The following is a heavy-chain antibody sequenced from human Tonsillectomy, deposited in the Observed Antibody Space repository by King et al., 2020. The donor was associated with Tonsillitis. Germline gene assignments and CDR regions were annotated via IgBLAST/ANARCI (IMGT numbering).Heavy chain of an antibody. V-gene: IGHV4-34*01. Sequence: VQLQQWGAGLLKPSETLSLTCAVYGGSFSGYYWSWIRQPPGKGLEWIGEINHSGSTNYNPSLKSRVTISVDTSKNQFSLKLSSVTAADTAVYYCARGTWKRASIAARPKGMDVWGQGTTVTVSS. CDR2: INHSGST. CDR3: ARGTWKRASIAARPKGMDV. D-gene: IGHD6-6*01. J-gene: IGHJ6*02. CDR1: GGSFSGYY.